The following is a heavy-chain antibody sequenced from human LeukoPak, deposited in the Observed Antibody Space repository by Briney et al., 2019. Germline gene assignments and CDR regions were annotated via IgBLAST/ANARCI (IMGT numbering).Heavy chain of an antibody. J-gene: IGHJ6*03. D-gene: IGHD6-13*01. CDR3: ARALPGSSSWEDYYYMDV. V-gene: IGHV1-69*05. CDR1: GGTFSSYA. Sequence: ASVKVSCKASGGTFSSYAISWVRQAPGQGLEWMGRIIPIFGTANYAQKFQGRVTITTDESTSTAYMELSSLRSEDTAVYYCARALPGSSSWEDYYYMDVWGKGTTVTVSS. CDR2: IIPIFGTA.